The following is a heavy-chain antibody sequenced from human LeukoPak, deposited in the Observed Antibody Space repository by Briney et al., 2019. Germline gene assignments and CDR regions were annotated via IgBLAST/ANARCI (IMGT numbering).Heavy chain of an antibody. D-gene: IGHD4-17*01. CDR2: INHSGST. CDR3: ARGQEAVTLGHYFDY. CDR1: GGSFSGYY. J-gene: IGHJ4*02. V-gene: IGHV4-34*01. Sequence: SETLSLTCAVYGGSFSGYYWSWIRQPPGKGLEWIGEINHSGSTNYNPSLKSRVTISVDTSKNQFSLKLSSVTAADTAVYYCARGQEAVTLGHYFDYWGQGTLVTVSS.